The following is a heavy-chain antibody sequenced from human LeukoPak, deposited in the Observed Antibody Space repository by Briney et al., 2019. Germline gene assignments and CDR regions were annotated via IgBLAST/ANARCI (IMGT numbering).Heavy chain of an antibody. CDR2: IYHSGST. CDR1: GYSISSGYY. CDR3: ASIAAPYYSDY. D-gene: IGHD6-6*01. Sequence: PSETLSLTCAVSGYSISSGYYWGWIRQPPGKGLEWIGSIYHSGSTYYNPSLKSRVTISVDTSKNQFSLKLSSVTAADTAVYYCASIAAPYYSDYWGQGTLVTVSS. J-gene: IGHJ4*02. V-gene: IGHV4-38-2*01.